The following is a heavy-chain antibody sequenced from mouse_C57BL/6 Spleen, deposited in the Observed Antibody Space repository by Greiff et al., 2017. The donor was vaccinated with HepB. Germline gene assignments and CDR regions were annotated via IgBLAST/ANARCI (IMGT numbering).Heavy chain of an antibody. CDR2: IDPSDSYT. V-gene: IGHV1-50*01. D-gene: IGHD2-3*01. Sequence: VQLQESGAELVKPGASVKLSCKASGYTFTSYWMQWVKQRPGQGLEWIGEIDPSDSYTNYNQKFKGKATLTVDTSSSTAYMQLSSLTSEDSAVYYCARGDGLYWYFDVWGTGTTVTVSS. J-gene: IGHJ1*03. CDR1: GYTFTSYW. CDR3: ARGDGLYWYFDV.